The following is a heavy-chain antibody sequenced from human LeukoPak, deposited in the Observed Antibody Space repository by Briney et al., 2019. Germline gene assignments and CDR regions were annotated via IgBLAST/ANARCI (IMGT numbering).Heavy chain of an antibody. CDR3: AKEFVAARAFDY. Sequence: PGGSLKLSCAASGFTFSSYGMHWVRQAPGKGLEWVSAISGSGGSTYYADSVKGRFTISRDNSKNTLYLQMTSLRAEDTAVYYCAKEFVAARAFDYWGQGTLVTVSS. J-gene: IGHJ4*02. CDR2: ISGSGGST. V-gene: IGHV3-23*01. D-gene: IGHD6-13*01. CDR1: GFTFSSYG.